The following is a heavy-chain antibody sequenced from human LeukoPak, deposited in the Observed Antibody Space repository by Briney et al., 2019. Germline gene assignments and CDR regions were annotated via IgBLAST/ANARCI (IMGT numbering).Heavy chain of an antibody. CDR3: TRVIYGGNHRDAFDI. CDR2: INSDGSST. Sequence: PAGSLRLSCAASGFTFSRYWMHWVRQAPGKGLVWVSRINSDGSSTSYADSVKGRFTISRDNAKNTLYLQMNSLRAEDTAVYYCTRVIYGGNHRDAFDIWGQGTMVTVSS. CDR1: GFTFSRYW. D-gene: IGHD4-23*01. J-gene: IGHJ3*02. V-gene: IGHV3-74*01.